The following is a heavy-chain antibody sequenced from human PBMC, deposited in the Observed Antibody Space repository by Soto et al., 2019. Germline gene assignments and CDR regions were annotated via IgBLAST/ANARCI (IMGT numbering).Heavy chain of an antibody. J-gene: IGHJ6*02. D-gene: IGHD2-21*02. CDR3: ARLATLRSSLYNSSGIDV. CDR1: GFTVSTNY. V-gene: IGHV3-53*01. CDR2: IYSDGST. Sequence: EVQLVESGGGLIQPGGSLRVSCAASGFTVSTNYMRWVRQAQGKGLEWVSVIYSDGSTYYADSVKGRFTVCRDSSKNKLYLNMNSLRAGGAAVYYCARLATLRSSLYNSSGIDVWGQGTTVPVSS.